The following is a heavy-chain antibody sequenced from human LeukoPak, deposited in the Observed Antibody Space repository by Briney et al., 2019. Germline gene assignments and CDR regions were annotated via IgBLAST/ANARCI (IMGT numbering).Heavy chain of an antibody. CDR3: ARGMRLLSFGDY. CDR1: GDSISSGHW. V-gene: IGHV4-4*02. CDR2: IYHSGST. J-gene: IGHJ4*02. D-gene: IGHD3-10*01. Sequence: PSGTLSLTCAVSGDSISSGHWWSWVRQPPGKGLEWIGEIYHSGSTNYNPSLKGRVTISVDKSENQFSLNLSSVTAADTTVYYCARGMRLLSFGDYWGQGTLVTVSS.